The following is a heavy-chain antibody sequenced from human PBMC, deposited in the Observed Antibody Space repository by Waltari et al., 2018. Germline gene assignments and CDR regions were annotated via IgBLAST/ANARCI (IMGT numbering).Heavy chain of an antibody. Sequence: QVQLVQRGAEVKKPGASVKVSCKASGYTFTGYYIPWVRQAPGQGLEWMGRINANRGGTKYAQKFHGRVTMTRDTSINTAYMELSRLRPDDTAVYYCARGQEHYYDNSGSFVSWGQGTLVTVSS. V-gene: IGHV1-2*06. CDR1: GYTFTGYY. CDR3: ARGQEHYYDNSGSFVS. D-gene: IGHD3-22*01. CDR2: INANRGGT. J-gene: IGHJ5*01.